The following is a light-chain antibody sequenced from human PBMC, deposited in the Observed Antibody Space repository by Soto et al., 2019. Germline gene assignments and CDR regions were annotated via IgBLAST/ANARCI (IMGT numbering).Light chain of an antibody. V-gene: IGKV1-39*01. CDR3: QQSYSTLPIT. CDR1: PSISSY. J-gene: IGKJ5*01. Sequence: IQMTQSPSSFSASTGDRVTIPCRASPSISSYLNWYQQKPGKAPKLMIYAASSLQSGVPSRFSGSGSGTDFTLTISSLQPEDFATYYCQQSYSTLPITFGQGTRLEIK. CDR2: AAS.